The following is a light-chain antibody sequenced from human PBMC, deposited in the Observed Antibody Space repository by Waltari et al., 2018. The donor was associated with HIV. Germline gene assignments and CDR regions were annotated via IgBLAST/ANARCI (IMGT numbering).Light chain of an antibody. V-gene: IGLV3-25*03. CDR2: QAS. J-gene: IGLJ3*02. Sequence: SYELTQPPSVSVSPGQTARITCSGDALPKQSAYWYQQKAGQAPVLVIDQASEGPSGIPERFSVSSSGTTVTLTISGVQAEDEADYYCQSADCSATYAEVFGGGTKLTVL. CDR3: QSADCSATYAEV. CDR1: ALPKQS.